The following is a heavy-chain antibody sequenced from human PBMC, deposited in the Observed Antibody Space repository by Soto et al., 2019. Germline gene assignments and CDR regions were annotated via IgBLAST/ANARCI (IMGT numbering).Heavy chain of an antibody. J-gene: IGHJ6*02. Sequence: AGGSLRLSCAASGFTFSSYAMSWVRQAPGKGLEWVSAIIGSGGNTYYPDSVKGRFTISRENAKNSLYLQMNSLRAEDTAVYYCARGSLSRYYYYGMDVWGQGTTVTVSS. CDR3: ARGSLSRYYYYGMDV. CDR2: IIGSGGNT. V-gene: IGHV3-23*01. CDR1: GFTFSSYA.